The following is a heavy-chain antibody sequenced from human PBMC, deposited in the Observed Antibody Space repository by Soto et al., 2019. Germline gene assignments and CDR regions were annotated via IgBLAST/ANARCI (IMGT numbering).Heavy chain of an antibody. J-gene: IGHJ4*02. Sequence: VQLLESGGGLVQPGGYLRLSCAASGFTFSGSAINWVRQAPGKWLEYVSSITSSGSEVFHAASVKGRFTMSRDNSKNMLYLQMNSLRAEDTAVYYCAKEGYDSGWYWDSWGQGALVTVSS. CDR1: GFTFSGSA. CDR3: AKEGYDSGWYWDS. D-gene: IGHD6-19*01. V-gene: IGHV3-23*01. CDR2: ITSSGSEV.